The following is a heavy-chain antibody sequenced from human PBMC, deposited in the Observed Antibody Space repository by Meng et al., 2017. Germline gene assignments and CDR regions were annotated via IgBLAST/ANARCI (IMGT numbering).Heavy chain of an antibody. CDR3: AREGRVDFDY. V-gene: IGHV7-4-1*02. CDR1: GYTCTSYA. D-gene: IGHD1-26*01. Sequence: QVQLVQSWCELKTTGASVKVSCNASGYTCTSYAMNWVRQAPGQGLEWMGLINTNTGNPTYAQGFTGRFVFSLDTSVSTADLQISSLKAEDTAVYYCAREGRVDFDYWGQGTLVTVSS. J-gene: IGHJ4*02. CDR2: INTNTGNP.